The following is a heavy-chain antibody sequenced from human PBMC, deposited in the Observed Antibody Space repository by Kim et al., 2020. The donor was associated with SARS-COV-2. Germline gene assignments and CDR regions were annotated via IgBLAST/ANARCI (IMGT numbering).Heavy chain of an antibody. Sequence: SETLSLTCTVSGGSISSSSYYWGWIRQPPGKGLEWIGSIYYSGSTYYNPSLKSRVTISVDTSKNQFSLKLSSVTAADTAVYYCAKYSSSWILDYWGQGTLVTVSS. J-gene: IGHJ4*02. CDR2: IYYSGST. D-gene: IGHD6-13*01. V-gene: IGHV4-39*01. CDR3: AKYSSSWILDY. CDR1: GGSISSSSYY.